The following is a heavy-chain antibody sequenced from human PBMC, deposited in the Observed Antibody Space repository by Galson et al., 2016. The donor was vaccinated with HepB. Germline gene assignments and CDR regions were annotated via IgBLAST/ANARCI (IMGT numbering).Heavy chain of an antibody. V-gene: IGHV4-31*03. CDR2: IHYTGGT. CDR1: GGSISSGVYY. J-gene: IGHJ4*02. CDR3: AGNYDFWSGYCVLDY. D-gene: IGHD3-3*01. Sequence: TLSLTCTVSGGSISSGVYYWSWVRQHPGKGLEWIGYIHYTGGTYYNPSLKSRVTISVDTSKDQFSLKLSSVTAADTAVYYCAGNYDFWSGYCVLDYWGQGTLVTVSS.